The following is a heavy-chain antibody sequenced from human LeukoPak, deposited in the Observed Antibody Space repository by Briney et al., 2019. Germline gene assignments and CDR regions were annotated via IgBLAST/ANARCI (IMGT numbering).Heavy chain of an antibody. D-gene: IGHD6-13*01. J-gene: IGHJ4*02. Sequence: PGGSLRLSCAASGFTFSTYWMSWVRQAPGKGLEWIGEINHSGSTNYNPSLKSRVTISVDTSKNQFSLKLSSVTAADTAVYYCARDHSYVGGSSWYVYYFDYWGQGTLVTVSS. CDR2: INHSGST. V-gene: IGHV4-34*01. CDR1: GFTFSTYW. CDR3: ARDHSYVGGSSWYVYYFDY.